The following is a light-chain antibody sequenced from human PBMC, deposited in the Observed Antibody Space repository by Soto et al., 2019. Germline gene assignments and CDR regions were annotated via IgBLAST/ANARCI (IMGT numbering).Light chain of an antibody. CDR3: SSYAGSYSYV. V-gene: IGLV2-14*01. CDR2: EVS. J-gene: IGLJ1*01. CDR1: SSDVGGYNY. Sequence: QSALAQPASVSGPPGQSITTSCTGTSSDVGGYNYVSWYQQHPGKAPKLMIYEVSNRPSGVSNRFSGSKSGNTASLTISGLQAEDEADYYCSSYAGSYSYVFGTGTKVTVL.